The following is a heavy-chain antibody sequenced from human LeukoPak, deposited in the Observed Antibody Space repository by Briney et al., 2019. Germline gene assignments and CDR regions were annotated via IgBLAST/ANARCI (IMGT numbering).Heavy chain of an antibody. D-gene: IGHD1-26*01. CDR2: SYHSGST. CDR3: ARGAIARHSGSLAGFDP. CDR1: GGSISSSNW. J-gene: IGHJ5*02. V-gene: IGHV4-4*02. Sequence: SETLSLTCAVSGGSISSSNWWSWVRQPPGKGLEWIGESYHSGSTNYNPSLKSRVTISVDKSKNQFSLKLSSVTAADTAVYYCARGAIARHSGSLAGFDPWGQGTLVTVSS.